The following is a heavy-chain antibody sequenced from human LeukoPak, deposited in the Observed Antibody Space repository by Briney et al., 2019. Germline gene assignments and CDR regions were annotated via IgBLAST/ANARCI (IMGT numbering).Heavy chain of an antibody. V-gene: IGHV3-43*01. CDR3: AKDGREGAFDV. D-gene: IGHD1-26*01. Sequence: AGGSLRLSCAASGFTFDDFTMHWVRQPPGKGLEWVSLISWDGVNTYYLDSVKGRFRISRENSKNSLYLQMNSLTTEDIAFYYCAKDGREGAFDVWGQGTLVTVSS. CDR1: GFTFDDFT. J-gene: IGHJ3*01. CDR2: ISWDGVNT.